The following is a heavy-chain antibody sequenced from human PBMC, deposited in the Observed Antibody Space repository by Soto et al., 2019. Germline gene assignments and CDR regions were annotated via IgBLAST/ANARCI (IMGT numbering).Heavy chain of an antibody. CDR1: GVTFSTSA. CDR2: IVVGRGNT. V-gene: IGHV1-58*01. D-gene: IGHD3-22*01. CDR3: AAGPDDYDSSGPVDS. J-gene: IGHJ4*02. Sequence: QMQLVQSGPEVKKPGTSVKVSCKASGVTFSTSAVQWVRQARGERLEWIGWIVVGRGNTNYAQKFQERVTSTRDMSTSTAYMELSSRRAEDTAVYYCAAGPDDYDSSGPVDSGGQGTLVTVSS.